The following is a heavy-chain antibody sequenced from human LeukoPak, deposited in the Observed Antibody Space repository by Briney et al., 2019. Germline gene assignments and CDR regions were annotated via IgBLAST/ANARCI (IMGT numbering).Heavy chain of an antibody. J-gene: IGHJ4*02. D-gene: IGHD2-8*01. CDR2: IYPGDSDT. V-gene: IGHV5-51*01. CDR3: ARRGPNAPFDY. CDR1: GYISANYW. Sequence: GESLKISCKGSGYISANYWIGWVRQMPGKGLEWMGIIYPGDSDTRYSPSFQGQVTISADKSISTAYLQWSTLKASDTAMYYCARRGPNAPFDYWGQGTLVTVSS.